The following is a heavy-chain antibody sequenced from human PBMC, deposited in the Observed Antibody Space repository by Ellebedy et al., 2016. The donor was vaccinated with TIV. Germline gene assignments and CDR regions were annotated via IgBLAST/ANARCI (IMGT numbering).Heavy chain of an antibody. CDR2: ISSSSSYI. D-gene: IGHD3-10*01. Sequence: GESLKISCAASGFTFSSYSMNWVRQAPGKGLEWVSSISSSSSYIYYADSVKGRFTISRDNAKNSLYLQMNSLRAEDTAVYYCARDPPGGTTAGTYYFDYWGQGTLVTVSS. J-gene: IGHJ4*02. CDR3: ARDPPGGTTAGTYYFDY. V-gene: IGHV3-21*01. CDR1: GFTFSSYS.